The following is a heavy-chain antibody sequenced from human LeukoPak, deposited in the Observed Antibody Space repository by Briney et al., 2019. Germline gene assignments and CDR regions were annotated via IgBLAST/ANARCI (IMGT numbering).Heavy chain of an antibody. Sequence: GGSLRLSCAASGFTFSSYAMSWVRQAPGKGLEWVSAISGSGGSTYYADSVKGRFTISRDNSKNTLYLQTNSLRAEDTAVYYCAKDSLPGWVVGELGFDYWGQGTLVTVSS. CDR1: GFTFSSYA. J-gene: IGHJ4*02. CDR2: ISGSGGST. V-gene: IGHV3-23*01. CDR3: AKDSLPGWVVGELGFDY. D-gene: IGHD1-26*01.